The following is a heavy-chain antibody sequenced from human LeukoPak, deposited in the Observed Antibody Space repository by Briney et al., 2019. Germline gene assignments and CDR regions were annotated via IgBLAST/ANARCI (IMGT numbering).Heavy chain of an antibody. CDR1: GFTFSDYA. D-gene: IGHD2-15*01. CDR2: ITDNGFNT. J-gene: IGHJ4*02. CDR3: ARAPYPSCNDASCYPLDY. V-gene: IGHV3-23*01. Sequence: GGSLRLPCAASGFTFSDYAMTWVRQGPGERLEWVSSITDNGFNTYYIESVKGRFTMSRDNSKDTLFLQMTSLRADDSALYYCARAPYPSCNDASCYPLDYWGRGTLVTVSS.